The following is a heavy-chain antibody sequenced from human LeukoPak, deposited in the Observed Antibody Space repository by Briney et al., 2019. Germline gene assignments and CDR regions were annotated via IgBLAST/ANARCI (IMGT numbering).Heavy chain of an antibody. CDR2: ISYDGSNK. J-gene: IGHJ5*02. V-gene: IGHV3-30*04. Sequence: GGSLRLSCAASEFTFSNYAMHWVRQAPGKGLEWVAVISYDGSNKFYADFVKGRFTISRDNSKNTLYLQMNSLRAEDTAVYYCARAFLEWWFDPWGQGTLVTVSS. D-gene: IGHD2-21*01. CDR1: EFTFSNYA. CDR3: ARAFLEWWFDP.